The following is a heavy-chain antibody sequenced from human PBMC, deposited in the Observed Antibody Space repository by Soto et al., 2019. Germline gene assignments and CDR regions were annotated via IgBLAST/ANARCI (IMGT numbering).Heavy chain of an antibody. D-gene: IGHD3-10*01. CDR2: IIPIFGTA. Sequence: QVQLVQSGAEVKKPGSSVKVSCKASGGTFSSYAISWVRQAPGQGLEWMGGIIPIFGTANYAQKFQGRVTLTADESTSTAYMELSSLRSEDTAVYYCARRDIWFGELSENNWFDPWGQGTLVTVSS. CDR3: ARRDIWFGELSENNWFDP. V-gene: IGHV1-69*01. J-gene: IGHJ5*02. CDR1: GGTFSSYA.